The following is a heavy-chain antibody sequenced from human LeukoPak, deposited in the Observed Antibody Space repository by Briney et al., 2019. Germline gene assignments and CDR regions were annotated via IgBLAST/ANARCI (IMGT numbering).Heavy chain of an antibody. CDR3: AKAAPLWGDAFDI. Sequence: AGGSLRLSCAASGFTFSSYAMTWVRQAPGKGLEWVSTISDSGARTNYADSAKGRFTISRDNSMNTLYLQMNSLRADDTAVYYCAKAAPLWGDAFDIWGQGTMVTVSS. CDR1: GFTFSSYA. V-gene: IGHV3-23*01. CDR2: ISDSGART. J-gene: IGHJ3*02. D-gene: IGHD3-16*01.